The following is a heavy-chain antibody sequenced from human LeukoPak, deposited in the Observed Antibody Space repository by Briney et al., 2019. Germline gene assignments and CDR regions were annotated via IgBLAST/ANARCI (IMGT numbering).Heavy chain of an antibody. CDR1: GYTFTGYY. V-gene: IGHV1-2*02. Sequence: EASEKVSCKASGYTFTGYYMHWVRQAPGQGLEWMGWINPNSGGTNYAQKFQGRVTMTRDTSISTAYMELSRLRSDDTAVYYCAKSGYYYDSSGNYYWGQGTLVTVSS. J-gene: IGHJ4*02. CDR2: INPNSGGT. D-gene: IGHD3-22*01. CDR3: AKSGYYYDSSGNYY.